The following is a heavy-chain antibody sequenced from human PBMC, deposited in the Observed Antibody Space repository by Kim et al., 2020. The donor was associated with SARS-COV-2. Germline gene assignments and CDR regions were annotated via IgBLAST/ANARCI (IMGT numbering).Heavy chain of an antibody. D-gene: IGHD3-22*01. CDR3: ARLPHDSSGYVDS. V-gene: IGHV4-39*01. J-gene: IGHJ4*02. Sequence: SETLSLTCTVSGGSISSSFNYWGWIRQPPGKGLEWIGSVYHSGSTYDSPSLKSRGTVSVDTSKNEFYLKVTSVTAADTAVYFCARLPHDSSGYVDSWGPGILVTVSS. CDR1: GGSISSSFNY. CDR2: VYHSGST.